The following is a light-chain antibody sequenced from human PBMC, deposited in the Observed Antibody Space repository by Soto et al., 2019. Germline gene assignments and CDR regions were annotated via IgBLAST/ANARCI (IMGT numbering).Light chain of an antibody. CDR1: QSVSSNY. CDR3: QQYGTSRT. Sequence: EMVLTQSPGTLSLSPGERATLSCRASQSVSSNYLAWYRQKSGQAPRLLIYGISSRATGIPDRFSGSGSGTDFTLTISRLEPEDFAVYYCQQYGTSRTFGQGTKVDI. V-gene: IGKV3-20*01. CDR2: GIS. J-gene: IGKJ1*01.